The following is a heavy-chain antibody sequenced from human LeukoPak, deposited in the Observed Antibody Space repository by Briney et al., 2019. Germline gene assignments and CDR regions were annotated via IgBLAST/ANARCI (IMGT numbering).Heavy chain of an antibody. V-gene: IGHV1-2*06. CDR1: GYTFTGYY. J-gene: IGHJ5*02. Sequence: ASVKVSCKASGYTFTGYYMHWVRQARGQGLEWMGRINPNSGGTNYAQKFQGRVTMTRDTSISTAYMELSRLRSDDTAVYYCARATYYYDRSGDRGWFDPWGQGTLVTVSS. CDR3: ARATYYYDRSGDRGWFDP. CDR2: INPNSGGT. D-gene: IGHD3-22*01.